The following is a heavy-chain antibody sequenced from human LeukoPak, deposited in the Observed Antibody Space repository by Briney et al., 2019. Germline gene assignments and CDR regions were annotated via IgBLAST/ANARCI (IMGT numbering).Heavy chain of an antibody. CDR3: AKVMRYSYGPFDY. V-gene: IGHV3-30*18. CDR1: GFTFSSYW. CDR2: ISYDGSNK. J-gene: IGHJ4*02. Sequence: GGSLRLSCAASGFTFSSYWMSWVRQAPGKGLEWVAVISYDGSNKYYADSVKGRFTISRDNSKNTLYLQMNSLRAEDTAVYYCAKVMRYSYGPFDYWGQGTLVTVSS. D-gene: IGHD5-18*01.